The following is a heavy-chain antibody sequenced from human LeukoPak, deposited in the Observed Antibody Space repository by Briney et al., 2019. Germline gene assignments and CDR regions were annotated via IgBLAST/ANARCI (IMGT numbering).Heavy chain of an antibody. CDR1: GYTFTTFG. Sequence: ASVKVSCKASGYTFTTFGISWVRQAPGQGLEWMGWISSYNSNTNYAQNLQGRVTMTTDTSTSTAYMELSSLRSDDTAVYYCARAAPFTMVRGGKDFDFWGQGTLVTVSS. CDR3: ARAAPFTMVRGGKDFDF. V-gene: IGHV1-18*01. J-gene: IGHJ4*02. CDR2: ISSYNSNT. D-gene: IGHD3-10*01.